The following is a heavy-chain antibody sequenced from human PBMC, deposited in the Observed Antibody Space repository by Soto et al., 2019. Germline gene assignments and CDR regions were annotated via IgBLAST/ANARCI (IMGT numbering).Heavy chain of an antibody. D-gene: IGHD3-3*01. V-gene: IGHV4-34*01. Sequence: PSETLSLTCAVYGGSFSGYYWSWIRQPPGKGLEWIGEINHSGSTNYNPSLKSRVTISVDTSKNQFSLKLSSVTAADTAVYYCARDLYDFWSGYYTWWFDPWGQGTLVTVSS. CDR3: ARDLYDFWSGYYTWWFDP. CDR1: GGSFSGYY. CDR2: INHSGST. J-gene: IGHJ5*02.